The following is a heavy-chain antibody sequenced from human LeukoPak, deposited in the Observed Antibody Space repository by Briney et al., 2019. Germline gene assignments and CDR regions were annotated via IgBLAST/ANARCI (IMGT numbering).Heavy chain of an antibody. CDR3: ARGYDSSGYYY. D-gene: IGHD3-22*01. Sequence: ASVKVSCKVSGYTLTELSMHWVRQAPGKGLEWMGGFDPEDGETIYAQKFQGRVTMTRDTSTSTVYMELSSLRSEDTAVYYCARGYDSSGYYYWGQGTLVTVSS. V-gene: IGHV1-24*01. CDR1: GYTLTELS. J-gene: IGHJ4*02. CDR2: FDPEDGET.